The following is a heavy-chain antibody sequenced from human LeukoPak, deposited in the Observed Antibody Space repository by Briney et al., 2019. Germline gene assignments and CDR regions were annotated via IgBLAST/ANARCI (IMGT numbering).Heavy chain of an antibody. J-gene: IGHJ4*02. CDR3: ARGTVAGHFDY. V-gene: IGHV4-34*01. D-gene: IGHD6-19*01. Sequence: SETLSLTCAVYGGSFSGYYWSWIRQPPGKGLEWIGEINHSGSTNYNPSLKSRVTISVDTSKNQFSLKLSSVTAADTAVYYCARGTVAGHFDYWGQGILVTVSS. CDR1: GGSFSGYY. CDR2: INHSGST.